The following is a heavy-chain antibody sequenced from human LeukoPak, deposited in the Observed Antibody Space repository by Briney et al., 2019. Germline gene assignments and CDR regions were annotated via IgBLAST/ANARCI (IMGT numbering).Heavy chain of an antibody. CDR2: ISAYNGNT. J-gene: IGHJ6*03. D-gene: IGHD6-19*01. CDR1: GYTFTSYG. V-gene: IGHV1-18*01. Sequence: GASVKVSCKASGYTFTSYGISWVRQAPGQGLEWMGWISAYNGNTNYAQKLQGRVTMTTDTSTSTAYMELRSLRSDDTAVYYCARDSIPYVGVVSGWYFVESYYYYYYMDVWGKGTTVTISS. CDR3: ARDSIPYVGVVSGWYFVESYYYYYYMDV.